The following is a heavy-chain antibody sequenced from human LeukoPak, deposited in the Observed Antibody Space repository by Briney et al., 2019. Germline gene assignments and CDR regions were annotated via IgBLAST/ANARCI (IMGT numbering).Heavy chain of an antibody. V-gene: IGHV3-30*14. CDR3: ARGGGDSSGYWGDDAFDI. CDR2: ISYDGSNT. Sequence: QSGGSLSLSCAASGFTFSNYGIHWVRQAPGKGLEWVALISYDGSNTWYADSVKGRFTISRENAKNSLYLQMNSLRAGDTAVYYCARGGGDSSGYWGDDAFDIWGQGTMVIVSS. J-gene: IGHJ3*02. CDR1: GFTFSNYG. D-gene: IGHD3-22*01.